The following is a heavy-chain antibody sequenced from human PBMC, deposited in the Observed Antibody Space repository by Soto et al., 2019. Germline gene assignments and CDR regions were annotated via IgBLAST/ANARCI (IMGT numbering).Heavy chain of an antibody. D-gene: IGHD3-10*01. CDR1: GGSISSCGYY. CDR3: ASSPSPYGSGSSPSDY. CDR2: IYYSGST. V-gene: IGHV4-31*03. Sequence: SETLSLTCTVSGGSISSCGYYWSWIRQHPGKGLEWIGYIYYSGSTYYNPSLKSRVTISVDTSKNQFSLKLSSVTAADTAVYYCASSPSPYGSGSSPSDYWGQGTLVTVSS. J-gene: IGHJ4*02.